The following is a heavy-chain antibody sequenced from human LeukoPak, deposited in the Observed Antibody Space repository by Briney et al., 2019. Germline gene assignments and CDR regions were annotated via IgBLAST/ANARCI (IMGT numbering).Heavy chain of an antibody. V-gene: IGHV3-21*01. J-gene: IGHJ4*02. CDR2: ISSTSYI. Sequence: PGGSLRLSCAASGFTLSSYSMNWVRQAPGKGLEWVSSISSTSYIYYADSVKGRFTISRDNTKNSLYLQMNSLRAEDTAVYYCASGYDSSGYYYNYWGQGTLVTVSS. CDR1: GFTLSSYS. D-gene: IGHD3-22*01. CDR3: ASGYDSSGYYYNY.